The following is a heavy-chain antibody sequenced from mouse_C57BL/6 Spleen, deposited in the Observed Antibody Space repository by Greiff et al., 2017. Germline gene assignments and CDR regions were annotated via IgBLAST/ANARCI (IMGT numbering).Heavy chain of an antibody. CDR3: ARLGDYYGSSHCFDV. CDR2: ISNLAYSI. Sequence: EVKLVESGGGLVQPGGSLKLSCAASGFTFSDYGMAWVRQAPRKGPEWVAFISNLAYSIYYADTVTGRFTISSENAKNTLYLEMSSLRSEDTAMYYCARLGDYYGSSHCFDVWGTGTTVTVSS. D-gene: IGHD1-1*01. V-gene: IGHV5-15*04. J-gene: IGHJ1*03. CDR1: GFTFSDYG.